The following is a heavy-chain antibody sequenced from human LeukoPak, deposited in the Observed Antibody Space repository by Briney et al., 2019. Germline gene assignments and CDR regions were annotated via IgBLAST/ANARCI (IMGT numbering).Heavy chain of an antibody. Sequence: SVKVSCKASGGTFSSYAISWVRQAPGQGLEWMGGIIPIFGTANYAQKFQGRVTITADESTSTAYMELSSLRSEDTAVYYCAQGDARYCSSTSCYKANFDYWGRGTLVTVSS. CDR3: AQGDARYCSSTSCYKANFDY. V-gene: IGHV1-69*01. J-gene: IGHJ4*02. CDR1: GGTFSSYA. D-gene: IGHD2-2*02. CDR2: IIPIFGTA.